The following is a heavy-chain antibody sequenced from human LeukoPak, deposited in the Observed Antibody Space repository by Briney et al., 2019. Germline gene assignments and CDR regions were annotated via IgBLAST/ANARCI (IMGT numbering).Heavy chain of an antibody. V-gene: IGHV3-74*01. Sequence: AGGSLRLSCAASGFSFSFYWMHWVRQAPGKGPVWVSRIKTDGSIADYADSVKGRFTISRDNSKNTLYLQMNSLRAEDTAVYYCAKDHARRYCSSTSCYYYFDYWGQGTLVTVSS. J-gene: IGHJ4*02. CDR3: AKDHARRYCSSTSCYYYFDY. D-gene: IGHD2-2*01. CDR1: GFSFSFYW. CDR2: IKTDGSIA.